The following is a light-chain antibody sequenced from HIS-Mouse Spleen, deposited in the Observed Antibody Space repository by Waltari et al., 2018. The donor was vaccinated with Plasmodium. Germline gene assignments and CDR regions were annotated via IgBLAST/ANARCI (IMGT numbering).Light chain of an antibody. CDR2: GKN. Sequence: SSELTQDPAVSVALGQTVRITCQGDSLRSYYASWYQQKPGQAPVLVISGKNNRPSGIPDRFSGSSSGNTASLTITGAQAEDEADYYCNARDSSGNHLGVVFGGGTKLTVL. V-gene: IGLV3-19*01. J-gene: IGLJ2*01. CDR3: NARDSSGNHLGVV. CDR1: SLRSYY.